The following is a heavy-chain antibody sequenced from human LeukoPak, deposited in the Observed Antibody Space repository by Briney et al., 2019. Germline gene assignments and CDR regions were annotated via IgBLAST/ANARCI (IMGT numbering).Heavy chain of an antibody. Sequence: GESLKISCKGSGYSFTSYWIAWVRQMPGKGLEWMGIMYPGDSDTRYSPSFQGQVTISADQSISTAYLRRSSLKASDTAMYYCARTPSFTVTTGFYSYWGQGTLVTVSS. J-gene: IGHJ4*02. CDR2: MYPGDSDT. CDR1: GYSFTSYW. D-gene: IGHD4-17*01. CDR3: ARTPSFTVTTGFYSY. V-gene: IGHV5-51*01.